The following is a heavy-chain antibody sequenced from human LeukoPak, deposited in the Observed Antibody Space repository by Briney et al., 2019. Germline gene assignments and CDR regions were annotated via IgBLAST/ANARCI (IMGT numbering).Heavy chain of an antibody. J-gene: IGHJ4*02. V-gene: IGHV4-4*07. CDR2: IYTTGRT. CDR1: GGSLNNYF. CDR3: ARGGGTGGKFDC. Sequence: PSETLSLTCAVSGGSLNNYFWTWIRQPAGKGLEWIVRIYTTGRTNYNPSLESRVTMSLDTSKNQFSLKVNSVTAADTAVYYCARGGGTGGKFDCWGQGTLVIVSS. D-gene: IGHD2-15*01.